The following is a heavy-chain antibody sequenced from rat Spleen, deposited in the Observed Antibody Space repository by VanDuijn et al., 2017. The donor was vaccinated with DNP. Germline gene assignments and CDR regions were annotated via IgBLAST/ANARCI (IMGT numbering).Heavy chain of an antibody. CDR3: ARREYDGYISSYWFFDF. D-gene: IGHD1-12*03. J-gene: IGHJ1*01. CDR1: GFTFNNHW. CDR2: ITGSGSTT. V-gene: IGHV5-31*01. Sequence: EVQLVESGGDLVQPGRSLKLSCVGSGFTFNNHWMTWIRQVPGKGLEWVASITGSGSTTYYPDSVKGRFTISRDNAKDTLHLQMNSLRSEDTATYYCARREYDGYISSYWFFDFWGPGTMVTVSS.